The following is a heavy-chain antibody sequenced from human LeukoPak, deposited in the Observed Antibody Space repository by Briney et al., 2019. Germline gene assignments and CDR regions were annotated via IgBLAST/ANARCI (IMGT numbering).Heavy chain of an antibody. CDR2: ISGSGGST. Sequence: PGGSLRLSCAASGFTFSSYAMSWVRQAPGKGLGWVSAISGSGGSTFYADSVKGRFTISRDNARNSLYLQMNSLRAEDTAVYFCARGGLSIMGYWGQGTLVTVSS. CDR3: ARGGLSIMGY. CDR1: GFTFSSYA. J-gene: IGHJ4*02. V-gene: IGHV3-23*01. D-gene: IGHD2/OR15-2a*01.